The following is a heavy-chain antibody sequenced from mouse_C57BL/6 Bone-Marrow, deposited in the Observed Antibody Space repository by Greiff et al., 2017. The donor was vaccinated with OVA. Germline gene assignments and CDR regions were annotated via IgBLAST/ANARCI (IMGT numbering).Heavy chain of an antibody. V-gene: IGHV1-69*01. Sequence: QVQLQQPGAELVMPGASVKLSCKASGYTFTSYWMHWVKQRPGQGLEWIGEIDPSDSYTNYNQKFKGKSTLTVDKSSSTAYMQLSSLTSEDSAVYYCARDAMYYGSSSYWYFDVWGTGTTVTVSS. D-gene: IGHD1-1*01. CDR1: GYTFTSYW. CDR3: ARDAMYYGSSSYWYFDV. CDR2: IDPSDSYT. J-gene: IGHJ1*03.